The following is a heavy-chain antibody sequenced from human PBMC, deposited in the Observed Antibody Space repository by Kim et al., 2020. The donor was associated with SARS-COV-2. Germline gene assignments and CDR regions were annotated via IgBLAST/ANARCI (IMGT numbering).Heavy chain of an antibody. Sequence: GESLKISCKASGYNFANNWIAWVRQMPGKGLEWMGIIYPADSDRKYSPSFQGQVTISADKSNNTAYLQWSSLKASDTAIYYCARRDGGDGYKFRPTPLDYWGQGTLVTVSS. CDR3: ARRDGGDGYKFRPTPLDY. D-gene: IGHD3-16*01. V-gene: IGHV5-51*01. CDR2: IYPADSDR. CDR1: GYNFANNW. J-gene: IGHJ4*02.